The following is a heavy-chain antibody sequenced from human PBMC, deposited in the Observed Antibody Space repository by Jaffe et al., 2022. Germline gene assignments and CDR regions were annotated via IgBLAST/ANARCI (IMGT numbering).Heavy chain of an antibody. CDR1: GYTFTSYA. CDR2: INAGNGNT. J-gene: IGHJ3*02. CDR3: ARVRFTTVRGINAFDI. Sequence: QVQLVQSGAEVKKPGASVKVSCKASGYTFTSYAMHWVRQAPGQRLEWMGWINAGNGNTKYSQKFQGRVTITRDTSASTAYMELSSLRSEDTAVYYCARVRFTTVRGINAFDIWGQGTMVTVSS. V-gene: IGHV1-3*01. D-gene: IGHD4-17*01.